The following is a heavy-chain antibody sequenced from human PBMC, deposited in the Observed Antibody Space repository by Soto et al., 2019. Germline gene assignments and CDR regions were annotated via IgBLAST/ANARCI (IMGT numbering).Heavy chain of an antibody. V-gene: IGHV4-34*01. Sequence: QVQLQQWGAGLLKPSETLSLTCAVYGGSFSGYYWSWIRQPPGKGLEWIGEINHSGSTNYNPSLKSRVTISVDTSKNQCSLKLSSVTAADTAVYDCARVSSSSIVRGVIDYWGQGTLVTVSS. D-gene: IGHD3-10*01. CDR2: INHSGST. CDR1: GGSFSGYY. J-gene: IGHJ4*02. CDR3: ARVSSSSIVRGVIDY.